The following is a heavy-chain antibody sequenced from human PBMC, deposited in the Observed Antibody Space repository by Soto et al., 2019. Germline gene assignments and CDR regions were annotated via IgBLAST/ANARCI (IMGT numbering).Heavy chain of an antibody. J-gene: IGHJ6*02. Sequence: PSETLSLTCAVSGGSISSSNWWSWVRQPPGKGLEWIGEIYHSGSTNYNPSLKSRVTISVDKSKNQFSLKLSSVTAADTAVYYCARERLRYFDWLSKAGAYGMDVWGQGTTVTVSS. CDR3: ARERLRYFDWLSKAGAYGMDV. CDR2: IYHSGST. D-gene: IGHD3-9*01. CDR1: GGSISSSNW. V-gene: IGHV4-4*02.